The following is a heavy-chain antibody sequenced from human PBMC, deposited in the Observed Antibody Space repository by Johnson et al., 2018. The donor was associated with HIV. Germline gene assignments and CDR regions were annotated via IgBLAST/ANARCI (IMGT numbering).Heavy chain of an antibody. CDR3: AREVPEVAFEI. V-gene: IGHV3-53*01. J-gene: IGHJ3*02. CDR1: GFTVSGNY. D-gene: IGHD4/OR15-4a*01. Sequence: VQLVESGGGLIQPGGSLRLSCAASGFTVSGNYMSWVRQAPGKGLEWVSVIYSGSTIYYADSVKGRFTISRDNAKNSLYLQMNSLRAEDTAVYYCAREVPEVAFEIWGQGTMVTVSS. CDR2: IYSGSTI.